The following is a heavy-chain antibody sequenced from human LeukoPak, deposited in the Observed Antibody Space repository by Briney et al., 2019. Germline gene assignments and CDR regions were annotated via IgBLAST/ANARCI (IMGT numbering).Heavy chain of an antibody. CDR2: INSSGSTI. CDR3: ARDSEWELLSTHFDY. Sequence: GGSLRLSCAASGFTFSDYYMSWIRQAPGKGLEWVSYINSSGSTIYYADSVKGRFTISRDNAKNSLYLQMNSLRAEDTAVYYCARDSEWELLSTHFDYWGQGTLVTVSS. V-gene: IGHV3-11*04. J-gene: IGHJ4*02. CDR1: GFTFSDYY. D-gene: IGHD1-26*01.